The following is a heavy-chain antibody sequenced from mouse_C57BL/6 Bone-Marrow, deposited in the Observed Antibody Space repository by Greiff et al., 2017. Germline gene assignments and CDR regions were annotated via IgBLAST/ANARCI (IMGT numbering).Heavy chain of an antibody. J-gene: IGHJ4*01. V-gene: IGHV1-50*01. D-gene: IGHD1-1*02. CDR3: AVRLSY. CDR2: IDPSDSYT. Sequence: QVQLQQPGAELVKPGASVKLSCKASGYTFTSYWMQWVKQRPGQGLEWIGEIDPSDSYTNYNQKFKGKATMTVDTSSSTAYMQLSSLTSEDSAVYYCAVRLSYWGQGTSVTVSS. CDR1: GYTFTSYW.